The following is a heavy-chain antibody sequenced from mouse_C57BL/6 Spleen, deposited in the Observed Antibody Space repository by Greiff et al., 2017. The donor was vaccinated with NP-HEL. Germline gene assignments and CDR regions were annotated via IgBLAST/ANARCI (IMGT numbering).Heavy chain of an antibody. Sequence: QVQLQQPGAEPVKPGASVKLSCKASGYTFTSYWMHWVKQRPGRGLEWIGRIDPNSGGTKYNEKFKSKATLTVDKPSSTANMQRSRLTSKDYAVYYCAREGVYEGDDFDYWGQGTTLTVSS. J-gene: IGHJ2*01. V-gene: IGHV1-72*01. CDR1: GYTFTSYW. D-gene: IGHD2-3*01. CDR3: AREGVYEGDDFDY. CDR2: IDPNSGGT.